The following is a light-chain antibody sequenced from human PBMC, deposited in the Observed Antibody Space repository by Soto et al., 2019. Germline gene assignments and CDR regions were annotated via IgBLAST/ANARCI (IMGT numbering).Light chain of an antibody. Sequence: QSVLTQPASASGTPGQRVTISCSGSSSNIGSNTVNCYQQLPGTAPKILIYNKNQRPSGVPDRFSGSKSVTSASLAISGLQSEEEADYYCAAWDDSLNALVFGTGTKLTVL. CDR3: AAWDDSLNALV. CDR2: NKN. V-gene: IGLV1-44*01. CDR1: SSNIGSNT. J-gene: IGLJ1*01.